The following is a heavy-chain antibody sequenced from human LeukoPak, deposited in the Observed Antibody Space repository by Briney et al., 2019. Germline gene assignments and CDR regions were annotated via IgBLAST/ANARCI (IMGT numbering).Heavy chain of an antibody. CDR1: GGTPNTYG. V-gene: IGHV1-46*02. Sequence: GASVKVSCKASGGTPNTYGFAWVRQAPGQGLEWMGIINPSGGSTSYAQKFQGRVTMTRDTSTSTVYMELSSLRSEDTAVYYCARGAYNHFDYWGQGTLVTVSS. D-gene: IGHD1-14*01. CDR3: ARGAYNHFDY. J-gene: IGHJ4*02. CDR2: INPSGGST.